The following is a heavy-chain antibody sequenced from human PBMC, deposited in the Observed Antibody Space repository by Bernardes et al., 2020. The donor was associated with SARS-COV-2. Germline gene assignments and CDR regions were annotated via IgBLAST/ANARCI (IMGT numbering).Heavy chain of an antibody. Sequence: GGSLLPSCEVSGFTFSSYTMNWVRQAPGKGLEWVSTITDSGDSTYYADSVKGRFTISRDNSKDRLYLQMNSLRAGDMAVYFCAERRGEWELLRYFDSWGQGALVTGTS. J-gene: IGHJ4*03. V-gene: IGHV3-23*01. CDR2: ITDSGDST. CDR3: AERRGEWELLRYFDS. D-gene: IGHD1-26*01. CDR1: GFTFSSYT.